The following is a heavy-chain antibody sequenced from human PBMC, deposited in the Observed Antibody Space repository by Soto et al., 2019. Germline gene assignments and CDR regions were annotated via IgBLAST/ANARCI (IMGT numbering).Heavy chain of an antibody. D-gene: IGHD6-13*01. CDR1: GGTFSSYA. Sequence: SVKVSCKASGGTFSSYAISWVRQAPGQGLEWMGGIIPIFGTANYAQKFQGRVTITADESTSTAYMELSSLRSEDTAVYYCAREGSSLDNWFDPWGQGTLVTVSS. J-gene: IGHJ5*02. CDR3: AREGSSLDNWFDP. V-gene: IGHV1-69*13. CDR2: IIPIFGTA.